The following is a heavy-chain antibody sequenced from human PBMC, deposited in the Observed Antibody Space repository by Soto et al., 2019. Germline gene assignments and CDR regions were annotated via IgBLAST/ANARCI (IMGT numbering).Heavy chain of an antibody. V-gene: IGHV5-51*01. CDR1: GYSFTTLWIGHC. J-gene: IGHJ4*02. CDR2: IYPGDSDT. Sequence: ESPKISCEGSGYSFTTLWIGHCIGWVRQMPGKGLEWVGIIYPGDSDTRYSPSFQGHVTISADKSTSTAYLQWSSLKASDTAMYYCVRAPTPQLLHPEYFDFWGQGTQVTVS. D-gene: IGHD1-1*01. CDR3: VRAPTPQLLHPEYFDF.